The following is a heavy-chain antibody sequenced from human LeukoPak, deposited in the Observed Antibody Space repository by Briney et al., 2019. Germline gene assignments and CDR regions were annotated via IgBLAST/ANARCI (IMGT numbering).Heavy chain of an antibody. J-gene: IGHJ3*02. CDR3: ARGLKWEPWLDAFDI. CDR2: IIPIFGTA. D-gene: IGHD1-26*01. V-gene: IGHV1-69*05. CDR1: GGTFSSYA. Sequence: GASVKVSCKASGGTFSSYAISWVRQAPGQGLEWMGGIIPIFGTANYAQKFQGRVTITTDESTSTAYMELSSLRSEDTAVYYCARGLKWEPWLDAFDIWGQGTMVTVSS.